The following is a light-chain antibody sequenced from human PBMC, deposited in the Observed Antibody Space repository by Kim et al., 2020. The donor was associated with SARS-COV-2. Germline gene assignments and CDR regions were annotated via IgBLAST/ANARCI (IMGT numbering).Light chain of an antibody. Sequence: GRKVTISCSGSSSNIGTNFVSWYQQSPGTAPKILISDTNKRPSGIPARFSGSKSGTSATLGITGLQTGDEADYYCAAWDSSVSAVAFGGGTQLTVL. CDR2: DTN. V-gene: IGLV1-51*01. CDR1: SSNIGTNF. CDR3: AAWDSSVSAVA. J-gene: IGLJ2*01.